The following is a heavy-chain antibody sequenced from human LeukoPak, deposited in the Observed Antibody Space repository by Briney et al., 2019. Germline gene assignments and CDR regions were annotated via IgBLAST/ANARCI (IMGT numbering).Heavy chain of an antibody. J-gene: IGHJ5*02. CDR2: IYYNGVT. Sequence: PSETLSLTCTVSGGSISSSSYYWGWIRQPPGEGLEWIGNIYYNGVTYYDTSLKSQVTISVDTSKYRFYLNLSSVTAADTAVYYYAEWGYPAGGFDPWGQRTLVTVSA. CDR3: AEWGYPAGGFDP. V-gene: IGHV4-39*07. D-gene: IGHD2-15*01. CDR1: GGSISSSSYY.